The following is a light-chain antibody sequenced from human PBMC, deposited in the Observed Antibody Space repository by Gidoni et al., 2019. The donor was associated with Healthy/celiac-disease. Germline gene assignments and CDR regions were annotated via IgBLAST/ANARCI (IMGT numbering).Light chain of an antibody. J-gene: IGKJ2*04. CDR3: QQYDNLPCS. V-gene: IGKV1-33*01. CDR1: QDISNY. CDR2: DAS. Sequence: DIQMTQSPSSLSASVGDRVTITCQARQDISNYLNWYQQKPGKAPKLLIYDASNLETGVPSRFSGSGSGTDFTFTISSLQPEDIATYYCQQYDNLPCSFGQGTKLEIK.